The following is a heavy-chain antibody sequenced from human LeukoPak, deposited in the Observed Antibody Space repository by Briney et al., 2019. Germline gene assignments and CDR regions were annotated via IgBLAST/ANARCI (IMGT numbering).Heavy chain of an antibody. D-gene: IGHD2-21*02. J-gene: IGHJ4*02. V-gene: IGHV4-34*01. CDR2: IDHSGSI. CDR1: GGSFSNYY. CDR3: ASVVVVTAIWSY. Sequence: SETLSLTCGVYGGSFSNYYWTWIRQPPGKGLEWIGEIDHSGSINYNPSLKSRVTISVDTSKNQFSLKLSSVTAADTAVYFCASVVVVTAIWSYWGQGTLVTVSS.